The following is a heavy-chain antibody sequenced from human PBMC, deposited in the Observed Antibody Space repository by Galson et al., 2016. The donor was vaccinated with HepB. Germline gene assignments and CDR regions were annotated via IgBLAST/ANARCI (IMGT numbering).Heavy chain of an antibody. CDR1: GFSFSSYW. CDR2: ISKDGSEK. V-gene: IGHV3-7*03. D-gene: IGHD1-1*01. CDR3: ARDVNRGKFGY. J-gene: IGHJ4*02. Sequence: SLRLSCAASGFSFSSYWMSWVRLAPGKGLEWVGQISKDGSEKYYLGSMEGRCSISRDNTKNSLHLQMSGLRAEDTAIYFCARDVNRGKFGYWGQGTLVTVSS.